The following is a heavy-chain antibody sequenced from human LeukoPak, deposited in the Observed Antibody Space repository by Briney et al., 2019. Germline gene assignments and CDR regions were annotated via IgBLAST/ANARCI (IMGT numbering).Heavy chain of an antibody. Sequence: SVKVSCKASGYAFTGYYMHWVRQAPGQGLEWMGGIIPIFGTANYAQKFQGRVTITADESTSTAYMELSSLRSEDTAVYYCARELKAPMLWFGEEAPGYYFDYWGQGTLVTVSS. J-gene: IGHJ4*02. CDR3: ARELKAPMLWFGEEAPGYYFDY. CDR1: GYAFTGYY. CDR2: IIPIFGTA. D-gene: IGHD3-10*01. V-gene: IGHV1-69*13.